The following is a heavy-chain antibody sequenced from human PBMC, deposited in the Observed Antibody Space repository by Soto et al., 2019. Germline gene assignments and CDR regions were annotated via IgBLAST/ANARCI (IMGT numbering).Heavy chain of an antibody. CDR2: IRPYNDYT. CDR3: ARGGYYDNTWGKLSHYGLDV. J-gene: IGHJ6*02. CDR1: GYTFIRYG. Sequence: QVQLVQSAAEVKKPGASVRVSCKASGYTFIRYGIAWVRQAPGQGLEWMGWIRPYNDYTNYAQKLQGRVTMTADTSTRTVYMELRGLKSDDTAVYSCARGGYYDNTWGKLSHYGLDVWGQGTSVTVSS. V-gene: IGHV1-18*01. D-gene: IGHD3-16*01.